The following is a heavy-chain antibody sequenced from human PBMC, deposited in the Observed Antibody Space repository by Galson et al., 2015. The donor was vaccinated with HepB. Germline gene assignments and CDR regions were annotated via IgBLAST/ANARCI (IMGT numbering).Heavy chain of an antibody. J-gene: IGHJ6*02. V-gene: IGHV4-34*01. CDR1: GGSFSGYY. CDR3: ARGVYYDSSGYYYYYYYGMDV. Sequence: ETLSLTCAVYGGSFSGYYWSWIRQPPGKGLEWIGEINYSGSTNYNPSLKSRVTISVDTSKNQFSLKLSSVTAADTAVYYCARGVYYDSSGYYYYYYYGMDVWGQGTTVTVSS. CDR2: INYSGST. D-gene: IGHD3-22*01.